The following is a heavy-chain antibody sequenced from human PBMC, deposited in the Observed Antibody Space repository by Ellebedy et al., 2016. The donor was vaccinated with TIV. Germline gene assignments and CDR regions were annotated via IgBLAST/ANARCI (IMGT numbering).Heavy chain of an antibody. V-gene: IGHV3-48*01. Sequence: GESLKISCAASGFTFSSYSMNWVRQAPGKGLEWLSYISSSSSTIFYADSVKGRFTIFRDNAKNSLYLQMNSLRAEDTAVYYCARANTAMVRRNHMDVWGQGTTVTVSS. D-gene: IGHD5-18*01. J-gene: IGHJ6*02. CDR1: GFTFSSYS. CDR3: ARANTAMVRRNHMDV. CDR2: ISSSSSTI.